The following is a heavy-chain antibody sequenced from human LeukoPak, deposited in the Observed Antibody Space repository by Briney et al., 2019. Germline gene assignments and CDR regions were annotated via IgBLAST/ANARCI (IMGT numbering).Heavy chain of an antibody. CDR2: IYHSGST. CDR1: GYSISSGYY. J-gene: IGHJ6*04. CDR3: ARVATRGHCSSTSCYGNYGMDV. Sequence: SETLSLTCAVSGYSISSGYYWGWIRQPPGKGLEWIGSIYHSGSTYYNPSRKSRVTMSVDTSKNQLSLKLSSVTAADTAVYYCARVATRGHCSSTSCYGNYGMDVWGKGTTVTVSS. D-gene: IGHD2-2*01. V-gene: IGHV4-38-2*01.